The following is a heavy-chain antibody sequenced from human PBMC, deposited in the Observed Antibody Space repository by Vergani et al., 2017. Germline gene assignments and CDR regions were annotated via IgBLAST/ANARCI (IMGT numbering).Heavy chain of an antibody. CDR2: IIPILGIA. Sequence: QVQLVQSGAEVKKPGSSVKVSCKASGGTFSSYAISWVRQAPGQGLEWMGRIIPILGIANYAQKFQGRVTITADKSTSTAYMELSSLRSEDTAVYYCARDHITMVRGVIPDAFDIWGQGTMVTVSS. V-gene: IGHV1-69*04. CDR1: GGTFSSYA. CDR3: ARDHITMVRGVIPDAFDI. J-gene: IGHJ3*02. D-gene: IGHD3-10*01.